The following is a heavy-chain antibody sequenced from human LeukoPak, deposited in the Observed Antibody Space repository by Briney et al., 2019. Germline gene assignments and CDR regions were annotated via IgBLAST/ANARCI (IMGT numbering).Heavy chain of an antibody. D-gene: IGHD2-2*01. Sequence: GGSLRLSCAASGFTFSSYAMSWLRQAPGKGLEWVSAISGSGGSTYYADSVKGRFTISRDNSKNTLYLQMNSLRAEDTAVYYCAKALIVVVPAANPGENYFDYWGQGTLVTVSS. CDR2: ISGSGGST. CDR3: AKALIVVVPAANPGENYFDY. V-gene: IGHV3-23*01. J-gene: IGHJ4*02. CDR1: GFTFSSYA.